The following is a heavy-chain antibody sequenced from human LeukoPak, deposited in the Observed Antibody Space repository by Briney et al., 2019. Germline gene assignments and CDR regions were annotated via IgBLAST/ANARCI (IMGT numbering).Heavy chain of an antibody. J-gene: IGHJ4*02. V-gene: IGHV3-7*01. CDR3: ARGERGIVATSMKY. Sequence: GGSLRLSCAASGFTFSSYWMSWARQAPGKGLEWVANIKQDGSEKYYVDSVKGRFTISRDNAKNSLYLQMNSLRAEDTAVYYCARGERGIVATSMKYWGQGTLVTVSS. CDR2: IKQDGSEK. D-gene: IGHD5-12*01. CDR1: GFTFSSYW.